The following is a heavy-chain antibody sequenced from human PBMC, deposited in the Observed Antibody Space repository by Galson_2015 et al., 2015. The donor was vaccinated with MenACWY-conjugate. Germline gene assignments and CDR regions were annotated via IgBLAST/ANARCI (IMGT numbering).Heavy chain of an antibody. J-gene: IGHJ4*02. D-gene: IGHD3-3*01. V-gene: IGHV3-30*02. CDR2: IRYDGIQK. Sequence: SLRLSCAASGFRFSGYDMHWVRQAPGEGLEWVALIRYDGIQKNYSESVKGRFTISRDNSRNTLNLQMNSLRAEYTAVYYCAKIGGDFRSGYRPQWGQGTLVTVSS. CDR3: AKIGGDFRSGYRPQ. CDR1: GFRFSGYD.